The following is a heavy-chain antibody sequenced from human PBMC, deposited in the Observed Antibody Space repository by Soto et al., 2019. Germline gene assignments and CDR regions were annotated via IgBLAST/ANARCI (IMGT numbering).Heavy chain of an antibody. V-gene: IGHV1-69*06. D-gene: IGHD6-13*01. Sequence: SVKVSCKASGGTFSSYAISWVRQAPGQGLEWMGGIIPIFGTANYAQKFQGRVTITADKSTSTAYMELSSLRSEDTAVYYCASGKQLGPFDYWGQGTLVTVSS. J-gene: IGHJ4*02. CDR3: ASGKQLGPFDY. CDR1: GGTFSSYA. CDR2: IIPIFGTA.